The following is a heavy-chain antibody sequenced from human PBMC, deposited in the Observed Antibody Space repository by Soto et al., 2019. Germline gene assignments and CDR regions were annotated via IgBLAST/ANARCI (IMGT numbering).Heavy chain of an antibody. D-gene: IGHD6-6*01. V-gene: IGHV1-18*04. CDR2: ISAYNGNT. CDR3: ARLYSSSSYNWFDP. Sequence: GASVKVSGKASGYTFTSYGISWVRQAPGQGLEWMGWISAYNGNTNYAQKLQGRVTMTTDTSTSTAYMELRSLRSDDTAVYYCARLYSSSSYNWFDPWGQGTLVTVSS. CDR1: GYTFTSYG. J-gene: IGHJ5*02.